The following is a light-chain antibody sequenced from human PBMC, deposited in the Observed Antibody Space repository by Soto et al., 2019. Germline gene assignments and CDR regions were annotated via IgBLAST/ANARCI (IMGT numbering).Light chain of an antibody. Sequence: EIVLTQSPATLSLSPGEIATLSCRASQSVSSYLAWYQQKPGQAPRLLIYDASNRATGIPARFSGSGSGTDFTLTISSLEPEDFAVYYCQPRSNWPLTFGGGTKVEIK. V-gene: IGKV3-11*01. J-gene: IGKJ4*01. CDR2: DAS. CDR3: QPRSNWPLT. CDR1: QSVSSY.